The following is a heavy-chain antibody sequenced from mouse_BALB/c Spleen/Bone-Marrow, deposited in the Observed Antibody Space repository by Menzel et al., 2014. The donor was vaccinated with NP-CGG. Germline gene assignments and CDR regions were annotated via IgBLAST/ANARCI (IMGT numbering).Heavy chain of an antibody. CDR1: RFTFTDYY. CDR3: ARDEDVGIYWYFDV. Sequence: EVKLMESGGGSVQPGGSLRLSCATSRFTFTDYYMSWVRQPPGKALEWLGFIRNKANGYTTEYSASVKGRFTISRDNSQRILYLQMNTLRAEDSATYYCARDEDVGIYWYFDVWGAGTTVIVSS. V-gene: IGHV7-3*02. J-gene: IGHJ1*01. CDR2: IRNKANGYTT.